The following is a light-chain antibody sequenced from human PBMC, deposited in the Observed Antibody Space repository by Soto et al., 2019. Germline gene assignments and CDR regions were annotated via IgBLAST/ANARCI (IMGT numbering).Light chain of an antibody. J-gene: IGKJ1*01. Sequence: ETLVTKSAIPLTQSPGARATLSCSTGQRGRSSYLAWYQQKPGQAPRLLIYDASSRAAGVPDRFSGSGSGTEFTLTISSLEPEDFAMYYCQQYGSSSVTFGQGTRLEIK. CDR2: DAS. CDR1: QRGRSSY. CDR3: QQYGSSSVT. V-gene: IGKV3-20*01.